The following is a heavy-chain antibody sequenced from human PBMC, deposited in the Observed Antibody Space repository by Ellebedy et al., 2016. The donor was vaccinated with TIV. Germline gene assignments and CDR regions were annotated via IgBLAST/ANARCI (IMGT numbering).Heavy chain of an antibody. CDR2: VYYSGST. V-gene: IGHV4-59*01. CDR1: GGPIANYF. Sequence: MPGGSLRLSCTVSGGPIANYFWTWVRQPPGKGLEWIGNVYYSGSTNYSPSLKSRVIISVDMSKNQFDLRLSSVTAADTAVSFGARDTPQTFYGMDVWGQGTTATVSS. J-gene: IGHJ6*02. CDR3: ARDTPQTFYGMDV.